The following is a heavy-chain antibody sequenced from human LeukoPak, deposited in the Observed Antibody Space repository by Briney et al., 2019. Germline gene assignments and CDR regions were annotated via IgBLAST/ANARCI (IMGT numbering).Heavy chain of an antibody. CDR3: AGSYYEDGDAFDI. J-gene: IGHJ3*02. CDR1: GYTFTSYA. V-gene: IGHV1-3*03. D-gene: IGHD1-26*01. CDR2: INAGNGNT. Sequence: ASVKVSCKASGYTFTSYAMHWVRQAPGQRLEWMGWINAGNGNTKYSQEFQGRVTITRDTSASTAHMELSSLRSEDMAVYYCAGSYYEDGDAFDIWGQGTMVTVSS.